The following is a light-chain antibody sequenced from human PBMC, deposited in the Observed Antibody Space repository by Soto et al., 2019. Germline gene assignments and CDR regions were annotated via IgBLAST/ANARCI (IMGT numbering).Light chain of an antibody. CDR3: QQYSTYSRT. V-gene: IGKV1-5*01. Sequence: DIQMTQSPSSVSASVGDTVTITCRASQCLKFLAWYQQKPGKAPRLLIYEATNLQSGVPPRFSGSGSGTEFTLTISSLQRDDFATYYCQQYSTYSRTFGQGTKVDIK. CDR1: QCLKF. CDR2: EAT. J-gene: IGKJ1*01.